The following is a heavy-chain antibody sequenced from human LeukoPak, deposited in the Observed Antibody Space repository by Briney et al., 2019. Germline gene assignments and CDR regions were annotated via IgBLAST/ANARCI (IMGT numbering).Heavy chain of an antibody. D-gene: IGHD3-10*01. J-gene: IGHJ5*02. CDR3: ARPLRVTMIRGAAFRASSDFDP. Sequence: GASVKVSCKASGYTFTGYYMHWVRQAPGQGLEWMGWINPNTGGTKYAQRFQDRVTMTRDTSISTAYMEVSRLRYDDTAVFYCARPLRVTMIRGAAFRASSDFDPWGQGTLVTVSS. CDR1: GYTFTGYY. CDR2: INPNTGGT. V-gene: IGHV1-2*02.